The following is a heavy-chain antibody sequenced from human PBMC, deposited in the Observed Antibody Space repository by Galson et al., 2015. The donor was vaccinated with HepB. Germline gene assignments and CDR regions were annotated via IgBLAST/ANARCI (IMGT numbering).Heavy chain of an antibody. V-gene: IGHV3-21*01. J-gene: IGHJ3*02. CDR2: ISSSSSYI. CDR3: AREGSGGDVLTRFGAFDI. D-gene: IGHD2-21*02. Sequence: SLRLSCAASGFTFSSYSMNWVRQAPGKGLEWVSSISSSSSYIYYADSVKGRFTISRDNAKNSLYLQMNSLRAEDTAVYYCAREGSGGDVLTRFGAFDIWGQGTMVTVSS. CDR1: GFTFSSYS.